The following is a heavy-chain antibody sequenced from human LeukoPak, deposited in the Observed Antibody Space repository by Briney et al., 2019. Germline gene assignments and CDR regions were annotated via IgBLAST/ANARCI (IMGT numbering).Heavy chain of an antibody. D-gene: IGHD3-10*01. CDR2: INHSGST. CDR3: ASGVVRGVFDY. V-gene: IGHV4-34*01. CDR1: GGSFSGYY. Sequence: SETLSLTCAVYGGSFSGYYWSWIRQPPGKGLEWIGEINHSGSTNYNPSLKSRVTISVDTSKNQFSLKLSSVTAADTAVYYCASGVVRGVFDYWGQGTLVTVSS. J-gene: IGHJ4*02.